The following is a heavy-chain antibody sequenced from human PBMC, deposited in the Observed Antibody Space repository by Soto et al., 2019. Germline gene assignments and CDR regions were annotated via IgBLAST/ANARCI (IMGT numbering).Heavy chain of an antibody. CDR3: AKDKSSSYGDYLGFDY. Sequence: GGSLRLSCAASGFTFSNYAMTWVRQAPGKGLEWVSGISATGESTYYAGSVEGRFTISRDNAKNTLYLQMKSLRAEDTAVYYCAKDKSSSYGDYLGFDYWGQGTLVTVSS. CDR2: ISATGEST. J-gene: IGHJ4*02. D-gene: IGHD2-21*02. CDR1: GFTFSNYA. V-gene: IGHV3-23*01.